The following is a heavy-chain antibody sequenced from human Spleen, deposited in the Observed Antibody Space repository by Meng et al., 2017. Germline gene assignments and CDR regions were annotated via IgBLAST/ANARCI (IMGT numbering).Heavy chain of an antibody. CDR3: ARLGGWSGLVSYYFDF. CDR1: GGSISSRSYY. Sequence: ESLKISCTVSGGSISSRSYYWGWIRQPPGKGLEWIGSVYYSGSTSYNPSLKSRVTISVYTSKNQFSLKLSSVTAADTAVYYCARLGGWSGLVSYYFDFWGQGTLVTVSS. D-gene: IGHD6-19*01. CDR2: VYYSGST. J-gene: IGHJ4*02. V-gene: IGHV4-39*07.